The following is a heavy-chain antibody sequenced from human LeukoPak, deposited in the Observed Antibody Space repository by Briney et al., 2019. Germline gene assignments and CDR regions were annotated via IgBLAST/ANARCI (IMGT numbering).Heavy chain of an antibody. Sequence: GGSLRLSCAASGFTFRSFAMSWVRQAPGKGLEWVSGIGSGRTTFYADSVKGRFTISRDNSKNTLYLQMNGLRAEDTAIYYCAKKEGDTYFSWYMDVWGKGTTVTVSS. D-gene: IGHD2-21*01. CDR1: GFTFRSFA. V-gene: IGHV3-23*01. CDR2: IGSGRTT. J-gene: IGHJ6*03. CDR3: AKKEGDTYFSWYMDV.